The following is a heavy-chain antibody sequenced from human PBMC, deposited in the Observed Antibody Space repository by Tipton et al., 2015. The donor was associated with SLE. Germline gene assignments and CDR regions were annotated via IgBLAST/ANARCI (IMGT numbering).Heavy chain of an antibody. CDR2: IYYSGST. D-gene: IGHD3-16*01. V-gene: IGHV4-59*11. CDR3: ARDARAGEFGY. Sequence: TLSLTCTVSGGSISSHYWSWIRQPPGKGLEWIGYIYYSGSTNYNPSLKSRVTISVDTSKNQFSLKLSSVTAADTAVYYCARDARAGEFGYWGQGTLVTVSS. CDR1: GGSISSHY. J-gene: IGHJ4*02.